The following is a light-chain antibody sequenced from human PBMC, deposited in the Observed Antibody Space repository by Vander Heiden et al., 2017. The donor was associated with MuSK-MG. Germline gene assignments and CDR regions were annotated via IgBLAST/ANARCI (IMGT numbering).Light chain of an antibody. CDR1: SSDTGSNA. CDR3: AAWDDSLNGVV. Sequence: QSVLTQPPSASGAPGRRVTISCSGRSSDTGSNAVNLYQQHPRPAPRLLIYSNNPRPSGVPDRFSGSKSGTSASLAISGLQSEDEADYYCAAWDDSLNGVVFGGGTKLTVL. V-gene: IGLV1-44*01. J-gene: IGLJ2*01. CDR2: SNN.